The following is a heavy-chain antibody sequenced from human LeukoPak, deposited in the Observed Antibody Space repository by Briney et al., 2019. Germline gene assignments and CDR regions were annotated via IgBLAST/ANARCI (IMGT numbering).Heavy chain of an antibody. J-gene: IGHJ4*02. V-gene: IGHV4-61*09. D-gene: IGHD5-18*01. CDR3: ARQFVTGSYGYWDPFDY. CDR1: GGSVSSGSYY. CDR2: IYTSGST. Sequence: SQTLSLTCTVSGGSVSSGSYYWSWIRQPAGKGLEWIGHIYTSGSTNYNPSLKSRVTISVDTSKNQFSLKLSSVTAADTAVYYCARQFVTGSYGYWDPFDYWGQGTLVTVSS.